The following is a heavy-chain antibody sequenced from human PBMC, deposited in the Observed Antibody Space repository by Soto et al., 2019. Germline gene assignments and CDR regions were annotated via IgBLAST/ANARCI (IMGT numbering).Heavy chain of an antibody. CDR3: ARDDGYGSGVGVVGCPY. CDR2: TSYDVNRN. J-gene: IGHJ4*02. Sequence: QVQLVESGGGVVQPGRSLRLSCAASGFSFSGHAMHWVRQAPGKGLDWVAVTSYDVNRNYYADSVQGRFTLSRDNSKNTVYLQMDSLRAEATAIYYGARDDGYGSGVGVVGCPYWGQGTLVTVSS. CDR1: GFSFSGHA. D-gene: IGHD1-26*01. V-gene: IGHV3-30-3*01.